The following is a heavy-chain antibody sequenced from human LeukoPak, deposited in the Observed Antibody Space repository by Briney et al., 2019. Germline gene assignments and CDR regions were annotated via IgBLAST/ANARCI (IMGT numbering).Heavy chain of an antibody. CDR2: ITGSGDST. D-gene: IGHD6-19*01. Sequence: GGSLRLSCAASGFPFSNYAMGWVRQAPGKGLGWVSAITGSGDSTFYADSVKGRFTISRDNSRNTLFLQMDTLRAEDTAVYYCAKEIVVAGQGVFDYWGQGTLVTVSS. CDR1: GFPFSNYA. CDR3: AKEIVVAGQGVFDY. J-gene: IGHJ4*02. V-gene: IGHV3-23*01.